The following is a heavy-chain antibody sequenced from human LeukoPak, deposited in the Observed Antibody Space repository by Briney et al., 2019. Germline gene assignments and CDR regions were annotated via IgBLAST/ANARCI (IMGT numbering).Heavy chain of an antibody. Sequence: GGSLRLSCAASGFTFDDYGMTWVRQAPGKGLDWVSGINWNGGSTGYEDSVKGRFTISRDNAKNSLYLQMNSLRAEDTALYYCARDSSYDSSGDRLGYWGQGTLVTVSS. CDR3: ARDSSYDSSGDRLGY. D-gene: IGHD3-22*01. V-gene: IGHV3-20*04. CDR1: GFTFDDYG. CDR2: INWNGGST. J-gene: IGHJ4*02.